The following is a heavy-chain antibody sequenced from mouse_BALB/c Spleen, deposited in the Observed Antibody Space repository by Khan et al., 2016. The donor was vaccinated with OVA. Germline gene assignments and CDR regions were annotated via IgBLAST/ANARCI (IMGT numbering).Heavy chain of an antibody. CDR2: ISGDSNTI. CDR1: GFTFNNYG. V-gene: IGHV5-17*02. CDR3: ATSYCYGYYFDY. D-gene: IGHD1-1*01. Sequence: VQLVESGGSLVQPGGSRKLSCAASGFTFNNYGMHWVRQAPEKGLEWVAYISGDSNTIYYVDSVKGRFTISRDNPKNTLFLQMTSLMSEDTAMYYCATSYCYGYYFDYWGPGTTLTVS. J-gene: IGHJ2*01.